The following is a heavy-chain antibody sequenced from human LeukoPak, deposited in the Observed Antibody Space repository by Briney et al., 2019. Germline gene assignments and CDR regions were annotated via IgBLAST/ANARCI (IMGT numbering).Heavy chain of an antibody. Sequence: ASAKISCKVSGHTFTDYYMHWVQQAPGKGLEWMGLVDPEDGETIYAEKFQGRVTITADTSTDTAYMELSSLRSEDTAVYYCATYSSSSRKEYYYYMDVWGKGTTVTVSS. D-gene: IGHD6-6*01. CDR2: VDPEDGET. V-gene: IGHV1-69-2*01. CDR3: ATYSSSSRKEYYYYMDV. J-gene: IGHJ6*03. CDR1: GHTFTDYY.